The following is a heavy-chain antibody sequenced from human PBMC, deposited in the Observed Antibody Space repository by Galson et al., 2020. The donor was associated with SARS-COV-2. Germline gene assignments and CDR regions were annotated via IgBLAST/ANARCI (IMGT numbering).Heavy chain of an antibody. Sequence: SETLSLTCTVSGGSISSGSYYWSWIRQPAGKGLEWIGRIYTSGSTNYNPSLKSRVTISVDTSKNQFSLKLSSVTAADTAVYYCARDSYFDYGDYRFDPWGQGTLVTVSS. CDR2: IYTSGST. J-gene: IGHJ5*02. D-gene: IGHD4-17*01. CDR1: GGSISSGSYY. V-gene: IGHV4-61*02. CDR3: ARDSYFDYGDYRFDP.